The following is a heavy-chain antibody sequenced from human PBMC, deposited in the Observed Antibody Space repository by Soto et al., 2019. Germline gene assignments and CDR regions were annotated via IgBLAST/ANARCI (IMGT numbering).Heavy chain of an antibody. CDR1: GGSISSYS. CDR3: AREGSRATVTTHVLKNYYSYMYV. Sequence: LSLTCTVSGGSISSYSWSWIRQPPGKGLEWIGYIYYSGSTNYNPSLKSRVTISVDTSKHQFSLKLSSVTAADTAVYYCAREGSRATVTTHVLKNYYSYMYVRAQRTTLTISS. D-gene: IGHD4-4*01. J-gene: IGHJ6*03. V-gene: IGHV4-59*01. CDR2: IYYSGST.